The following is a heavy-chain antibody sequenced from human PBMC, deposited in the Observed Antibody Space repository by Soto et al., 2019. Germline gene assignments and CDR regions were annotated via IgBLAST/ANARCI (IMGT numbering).Heavy chain of an antibody. J-gene: IGHJ4*02. CDR2: IYRTGST. V-gene: IGHV4-4*02. CDR1: GGSFTSNNW. D-gene: IGHD1-7*01. Sequence: PSETLSLTCAVSGGSFTSNNWWTWVRQPPGQGLEWIGEIYRTGSTNYNPSLKSRVTISLDKSENQFSLKVTSLTAADTAVYYCESRDPGTSVDYSGPGTLVTVSS. CDR3: ESRDPGTSVDY.